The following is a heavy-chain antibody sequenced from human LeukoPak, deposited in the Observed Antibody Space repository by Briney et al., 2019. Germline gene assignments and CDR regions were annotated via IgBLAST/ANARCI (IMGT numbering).Heavy chain of an antibody. D-gene: IGHD3-16*02. V-gene: IGHV1-69*01. Sequence: SVKVSCKASGGTFSSYAISWVRQAPGQGLEWMGGIIPIFGTANYAQKFQGRVTITADESTSTAYMELSSLRSEDTAVYYCARENYDYVWGSYRSLYYFDYCGQGTLVTVSS. CDR2: IIPIFGTA. J-gene: IGHJ4*02. CDR3: ARENYDYVWGSYRSLYYFDY. CDR1: GGTFSSYA.